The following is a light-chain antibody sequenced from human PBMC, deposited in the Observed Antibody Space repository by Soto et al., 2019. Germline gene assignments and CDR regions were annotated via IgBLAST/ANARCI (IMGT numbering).Light chain of an antibody. J-gene: IGKJ1*01. CDR2: GAS. V-gene: IGKV3-15*01. CDR3: QQYDNVTLT. Sequence: EIVMTQSPATLSVSPGERATLSCRASQSVSSNLAWYQQKPGQAPRLLIYGASTRATGIPARFSGSGSGTDFTLTISRLEPEDFAVYYCQQYDNVTLTFGQGTKVDIK. CDR1: QSVSSN.